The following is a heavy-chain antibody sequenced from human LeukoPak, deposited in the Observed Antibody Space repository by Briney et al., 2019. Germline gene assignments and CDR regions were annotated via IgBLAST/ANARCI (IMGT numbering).Heavy chain of an antibody. J-gene: IGHJ4*02. Sequence: GESLKISCKGSGYSFTSYWIGWVRQMPGKGLEWMGIIYPGDSDTRYSPSFQGQATVSADKSISTAYLQWSSLKASDTAMYYCARRRSLWFGEPLYYFDYWGQGTLVTVSS. CDR1: GYSFTSYW. D-gene: IGHD3-10*01. CDR3: ARRRSLWFGEPLYYFDY. CDR2: IYPGDSDT. V-gene: IGHV5-51*01.